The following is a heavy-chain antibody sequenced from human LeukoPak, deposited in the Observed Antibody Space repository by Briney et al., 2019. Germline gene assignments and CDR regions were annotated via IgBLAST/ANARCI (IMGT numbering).Heavy chain of an antibody. V-gene: IGHV1-2*02. Sequence: VASVKVSCKASGYTFTGYYIHWVRQAPGQGLEWMGWINPNSGGTNYAQKFQGRVTMTRDTSISTAYMELSSLRSEDTAVYYCAREGAYDSSGAAYNWFDPWGQGTLVTVSS. CDR2: INPNSGGT. CDR3: AREGAYDSSGAAYNWFDP. J-gene: IGHJ5*02. D-gene: IGHD3-22*01. CDR1: GYTFTGYY.